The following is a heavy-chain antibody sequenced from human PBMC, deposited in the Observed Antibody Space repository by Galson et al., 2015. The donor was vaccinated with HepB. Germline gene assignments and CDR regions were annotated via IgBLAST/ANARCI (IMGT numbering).Heavy chain of an antibody. CDR1: GYTFTAHY. CDR2: ISPYNGVT. J-gene: IGHJ3*01. Sequence: SVKVSCKASGYTFTAHYIHWMRQGPGQGLEWMGWISPYNGVTNYAQTFQGRVTMTWDTSISTAYMELGTLRSDDTAVYYCARDLFDHWDSNDYYPDAFDVWGQGTMVTVSS. V-gene: IGHV1-2*02. D-gene: IGHD3-22*01. CDR3: ARDLFDHWDSNDYYPDAFDV.